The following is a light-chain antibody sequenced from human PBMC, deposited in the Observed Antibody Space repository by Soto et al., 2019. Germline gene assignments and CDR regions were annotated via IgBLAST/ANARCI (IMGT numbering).Light chain of an antibody. J-gene: IGKJ1*01. Sequence: IVMTQSPGTLSLSAGDRATLSCRASQSITTHLAWYQQKPGQAPRLLIYGASTRATGIPDKFSGSGSGTEFTLTFSSLQSEDFAVYYCQQYNHWPTTFGQGTKVDIK. CDR1: QSITTH. CDR2: GAS. CDR3: QQYNHWPTT. V-gene: IGKV3-15*01.